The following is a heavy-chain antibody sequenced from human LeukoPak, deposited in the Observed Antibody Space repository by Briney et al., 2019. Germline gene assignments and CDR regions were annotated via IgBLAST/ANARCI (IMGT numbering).Heavy chain of an antibody. D-gene: IGHD3-3*01. V-gene: IGHV3-33*01. J-gene: IGHJ4*02. Sequence: GGSLRLSCATSGFTFSSYGMHWVRQAPGKGLEWVAVIWYDGSNKYYADYVKGRFTISRDNSKNTLYLQMNSLRAEDTAVYYCATPNGQNFWSGSFDYWGQGTLVTVSS. CDR1: GFTFSSYG. CDR3: ATPNGQNFWSGSFDY. CDR2: IWYDGSNK.